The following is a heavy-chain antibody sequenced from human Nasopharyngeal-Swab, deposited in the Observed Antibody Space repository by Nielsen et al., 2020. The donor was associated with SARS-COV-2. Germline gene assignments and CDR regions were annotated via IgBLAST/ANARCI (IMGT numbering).Heavy chain of an antibody. CDR3: ARATLPAGAYYMDV. Sequence: GESLKISCAASGFTFSSYSMHWVRQAPGGELQYVAAISPSGDGAYYGSSVRGRFTISRDNTKNIVDLQMGTLSSEDMAVYFCARATLPAGAYYMDVWGRGTTVTVSS. D-gene: IGHD2-2*01. CDR2: ISPSGDGA. J-gene: IGHJ6*03. CDR1: GFTFSSYS. V-gene: IGHV3-64*01.